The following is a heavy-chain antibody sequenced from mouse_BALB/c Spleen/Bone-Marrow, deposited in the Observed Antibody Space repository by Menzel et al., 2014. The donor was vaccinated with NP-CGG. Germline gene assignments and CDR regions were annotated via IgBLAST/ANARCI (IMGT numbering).Heavy chain of an antibody. J-gene: IGHJ2*01. D-gene: IGHD2-3*01. Sequence: EVQLQQSGAELVKPGASVRLPCTASGFNIKDTYMHWVKQRPDQGLEWIGRIDPANGNAKHDPKFQGKAAITADTSSNTTYLQLSILTSEDTAVYYCAIYFYFDYWGQGTTLTVSS. CDR1: GFNIKDTY. CDR2: IDPANGNA. CDR3: AIYFYFDY. V-gene: IGHV14-3*02.